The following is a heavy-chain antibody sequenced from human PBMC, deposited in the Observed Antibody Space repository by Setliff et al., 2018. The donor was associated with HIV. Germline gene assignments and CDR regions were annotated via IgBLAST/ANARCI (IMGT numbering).Heavy chain of an antibody. J-gene: IGHJ4*02. CDR1: GGSITNYY. D-gene: IGHD3-22*01. V-gene: IGHV4-4*09. CDR2: IYTSGST. Sequence: PSETLSLTCTVSGGSITNYYWSWIRQPPGKGLQWIGYIYTSGSTNYNPSLKSQVTISVDTSKNQFSLKLSSVTAADTAVYYCARGLSFYDPGGFDYWGQGTLVT. CDR3: ARGLSFYDPGGFDY.